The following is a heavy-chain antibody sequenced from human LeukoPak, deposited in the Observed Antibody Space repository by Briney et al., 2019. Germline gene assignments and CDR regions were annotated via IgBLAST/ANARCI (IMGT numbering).Heavy chain of an antibody. CDR1: GFTFSSYA. J-gene: IGHJ6*03. V-gene: IGHV3-30-3*01. CDR3: ARGIYSPYSSIDYYYYMDV. CDR2: ISYDGSNK. Sequence: AGGSLRLSCAASGFTFSSYAMHWVRQAPGKGLEWVAVISYDGSNKYYADSAKGRFTISRDNSKNTLYLQMNSLRAEDTAVYYCARGIYSPYSSIDYYYYMDVWGKGTTVTVSS. D-gene: IGHD3-10*01.